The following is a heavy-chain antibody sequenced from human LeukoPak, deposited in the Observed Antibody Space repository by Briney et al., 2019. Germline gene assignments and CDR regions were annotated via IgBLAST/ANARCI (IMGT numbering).Heavy chain of an antibody. CDR1: GFTFSSYE. D-gene: IGHD3-10*01. CDR3: AKDIVAMVRGVFDY. V-gene: IGHV3-48*03. J-gene: IGHJ4*02. CDR2: ISSSGSTI. Sequence: PGGSLRLSCAASGFTFSSYEMNWVRQAPGKGLEWVSYISSSGSTIYYADSVKGRFTISRDNAKNSLYLQMNSLRVEDTALYYCAKDIVAMVRGVFDYWGQGTLVTVSS.